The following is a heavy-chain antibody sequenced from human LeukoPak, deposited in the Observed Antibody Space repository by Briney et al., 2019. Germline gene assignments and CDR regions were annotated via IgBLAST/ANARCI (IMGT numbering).Heavy chain of an antibody. D-gene: IGHD3-22*01. J-gene: IGHJ4*02. Sequence: GGSLRLSCAASGFTFSSYAMHWVRQAPGKGLEWVAVISYDESNKYYADSVKGRFTISRDNSKNTLYLQMNSLRAEDTAVYYCASTGGSGYYRYDYWGQGTLVTVSS. CDR1: GFTFSSYA. V-gene: IGHV3-30*01. CDR3: ASTGGSGYYRYDY. CDR2: ISYDESNK.